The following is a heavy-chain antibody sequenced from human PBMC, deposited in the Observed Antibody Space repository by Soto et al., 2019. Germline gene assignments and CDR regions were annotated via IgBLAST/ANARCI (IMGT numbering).Heavy chain of an antibody. CDR2: ISGSGGST. V-gene: IGHV3-23*01. Sequence: GGSLRLSCAASGFTFSSYAMSWVRQAPGKGLEWVSAISGSGGSTYYADSVKGRFTISRDNSKNTLYLQMNSLRAEDTAVYYCAKDQNPVLWSPPSDWGQGTLVTVSS. J-gene: IGHJ4*02. D-gene: IGHD3-10*01. CDR3: AKDQNPVLWSPPSD. CDR1: GFTFSSYA.